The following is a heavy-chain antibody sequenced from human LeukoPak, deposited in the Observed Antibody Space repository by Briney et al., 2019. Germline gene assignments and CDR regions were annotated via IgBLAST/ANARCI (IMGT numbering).Heavy chain of an antibody. V-gene: IGHV4-34*01. CDR2: INHSGST. CDR1: GGSISGYY. J-gene: IGHJ4*02. D-gene: IGHD3-22*01. Sequence: SSETLSLTCAVYGGSISGYYWSWIRQPPGKGLEWIGEINHSGSTNYNPSLKSRVTISVDTSKNQFSLKLSSVTAADTAVYYCARGLGNYYYDSSGYYDAFGYWGQGTLVTVSS. CDR3: ARGLGNYYYDSSGYYDAFGY.